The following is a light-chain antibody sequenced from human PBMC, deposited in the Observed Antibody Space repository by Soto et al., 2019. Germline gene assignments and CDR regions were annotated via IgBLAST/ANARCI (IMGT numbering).Light chain of an antibody. CDR2: AAS. V-gene: IGKV1-9*01. J-gene: IGKJ4*01. CDR3: QQLNSYPLT. CDR1: QGISSN. Sequence: DIQLTQSPSVLSASVGDRVTITCRASQGISSNLAWYQQKPRKAPQLLIYAASTLQRGVPSRFSGSGSGTEFTLTISSLQPEDFATYYCQQLNSYPLTFSGGTKVEIK.